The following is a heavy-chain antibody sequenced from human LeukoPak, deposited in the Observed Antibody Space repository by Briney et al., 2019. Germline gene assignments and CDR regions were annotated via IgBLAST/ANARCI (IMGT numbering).Heavy chain of an antibody. Sequence: GGSLRLSCAASGFTFGNSWVHWVRQAPGKGLVWVSTVSGSGGGTYYADSVKGRFTISRDNSKNTLYLQMSSLRGEDTAVYYCAKGAAAGQVDWFDPWGQGTLVTVSS. CDR3: AKGAAAGQVDWFDP. CDR1: GFTFGNSW. J-gene: IGHJ5*02. CDR2: VSGSGGGT. D-gene: IGHD6-13*01. V-gene: IGHV3-23*01.